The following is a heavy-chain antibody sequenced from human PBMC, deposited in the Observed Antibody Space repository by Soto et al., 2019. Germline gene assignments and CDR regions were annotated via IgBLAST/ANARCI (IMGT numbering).Heavy chain of an antibody. Sequence: GASVKVSCKTSGYTFSNYGIAWVRQAPGQPLEWLGWISLYSDGTNYAQKFQGRVSMTTDTSTTTAYMELRSLRSDDTAVYYCARVVPGAEAWFGPWGQGTLVTVSS. D-gene: IGHD2-2*01. CDR3: ARVVPGAEAWFGP. CDR1: GYTFSNYG. CDR2: ISLYSDGT. J-gene: IGHJ5*02. V-gene: IGHV1-18*01.